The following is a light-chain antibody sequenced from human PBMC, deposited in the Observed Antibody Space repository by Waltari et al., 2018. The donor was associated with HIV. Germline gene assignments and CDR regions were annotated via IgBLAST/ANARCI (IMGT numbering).Light chain of an antibody. Sequence: DIQMTQSPSSLSASVGDRVTITCRASQSIHSYLNWYQQKPRKAPKLLIYGASSLQSGVPSRFSGSGSGTDFTLTISSLQPEDFATYYCQQSYSTPPYTFGQGTKLEIK. CDR1: QSIHSY. CDR2: GAS. J-gene: IGKJ2*01. V-gene: IGKV1-39*01. CDR3: QQSYSTPPYT.